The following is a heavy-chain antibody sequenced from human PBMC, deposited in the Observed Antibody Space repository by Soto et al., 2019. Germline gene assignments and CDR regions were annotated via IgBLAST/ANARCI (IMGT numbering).Heavy chain of an antibody. Sequence: PAETLCITCAFYGGSFSDNFWTWIRQPPGKGLEWIGEINHSGSTNHNPSLKSRVTISIDTSKNQLSLKLNSVTAADTAVYYCARGGNGDYVFDYWGQGTLVTVSS. CDR2: INHSGST. D-gene: IGHD4-17*01. J-gene: IGHJ4*02. CDR3: ARGGNGDYVFDY. V-gene: IGHV4-34*01. CDR1: GGSFSDNF.